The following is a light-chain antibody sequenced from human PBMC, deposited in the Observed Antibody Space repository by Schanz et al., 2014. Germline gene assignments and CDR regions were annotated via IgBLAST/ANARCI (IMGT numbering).Light chain of an antibody. CDR1: SSNIGSNT. Sequence: QSVLTQPPSASGTPGQRVTISCSGSSSNIGSNTVNWYQQLPGTAPKLLIYSNNQRPSGVPDRFSGSKSGTSASLAISGLRSEDEADYYCAAWDDSLNGPMFGGGTKVTVL. CDR2: SNN. J-gene: IGLJ3*02. CDR3: AAWDDSLNGPM. V-gene: IGLV1-44*01.